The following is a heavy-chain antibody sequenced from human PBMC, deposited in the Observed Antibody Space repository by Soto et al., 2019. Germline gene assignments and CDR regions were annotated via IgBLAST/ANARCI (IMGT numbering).Heavy chain of an antibody. CDR2: IYYSGST. Sequence: SETLSLTCTVSGGSINSYFWIWIRQSPGKGLEWIGHIYYSGSTSYSPSLKSRVSISVDTSKNQLSLEVHSVTAADTAVYYCARAGTNMVQFDYWGQGTLVT. V-gene: IGHV4-59*01. J-gene: IGHJ4*02. CDR3: ARAGTNMVQFDY. D-gene: IGHD3-10*01. CDR1: GGSINSYF.